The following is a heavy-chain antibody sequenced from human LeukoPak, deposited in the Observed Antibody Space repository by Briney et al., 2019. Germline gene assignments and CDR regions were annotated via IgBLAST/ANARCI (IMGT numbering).Heavy chain of an antibody. Sequence: WGSLRLSCAASGFTISTYGMSWVRQAPGKGLEWVSSISGGTTYYADSVKGRFTISRDNSKNTVSLQMNSLRAEDTAVYYCAKSVYHSGNYWGQGTLVTVSS. CDR2: ISGGTT. J-gene: IGHJ4*02. CDR1: GFTISTYG. V-gene: IGHV3-23*01. D-gene: IGHD3-10*01. CDR3: AKSVYHSGNY.